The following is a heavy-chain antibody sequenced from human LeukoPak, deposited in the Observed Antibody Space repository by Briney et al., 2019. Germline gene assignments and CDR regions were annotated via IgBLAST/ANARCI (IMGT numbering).Heavy chain of an antibody. J-gene: IGHJ3*02. D-gene: IGHD1-26*01. CDR1: GGSISSYY. V-gene: IGHV4-59*01. CDR2: IYYSGST. Sequence: PSETLSLTCTVSGGSISSYYWSWIRQPPGKGLEWIGYIYYSGSTNYNPSLKSRVTISVDTSKNQFSLKLSSVTAADTAVYYCARPQIVGADDAFDIWGQRTIVTVSS. CDR3: ARPQIVGADDAFDI.